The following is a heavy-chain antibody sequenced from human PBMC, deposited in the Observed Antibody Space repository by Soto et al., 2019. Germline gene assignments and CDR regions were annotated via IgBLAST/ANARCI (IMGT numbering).Heavy chain of an antibody. CDR3: AKSRAPWLPTEAFDY. D-gene: IGHD3-22*01. Sequence: GGSLRLSCAASGFTFSSYGMHWVRQAPGKGLEWVAVISYDGSNKYYADSVKGRFTISRDNSKNTLYLQMNSLRAEDTAVYYCAKSRAPWLPTEAFDYWGQGTLVTAPQ. J-gene: IGHJ4*02. V-gene: IGHV3-30*18. CDR2: ISYDGSNK. CDR1: GFTFSSYG.